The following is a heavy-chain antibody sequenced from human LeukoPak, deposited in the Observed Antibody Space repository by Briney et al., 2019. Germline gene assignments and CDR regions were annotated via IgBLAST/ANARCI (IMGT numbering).Heavy chain of an antibody. Sequence: SGTLSLTCAVSGDSISSSNWWSWVRQPPGKGLEWIGEIYHSGSTNYNPSLKSRVTISVDKSKNQFSLKLSSVTAADTAVYYCARGTTRRPNWFDPWGQGTLVTVSS. CDR2: IYHSGST. CDR3: ARGTTRRPNWFDP. D-gene: IGHD1-14*01. CDR1: GDSISSSNW. J-gene: IGHJ5*02. V-gene: IGHV4-4*02.